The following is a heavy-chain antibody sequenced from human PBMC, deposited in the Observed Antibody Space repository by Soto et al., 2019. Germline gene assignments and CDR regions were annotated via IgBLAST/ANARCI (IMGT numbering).Heavy chain of an antibody. CDR1: GGSISSGGYY. Sequence: SETLSLTCTVSGGSISSGGYYWSWIRQHPGKGLEWFGYIYYSGSTYYNPSLKSRVTISVDTSKNQFSLKLSSVTAADTAVYYCASDREGYCSSTSCYPAGYFDYWGQGTLVTVSS. J-gene: IGHJ4*02. CDR3: ASDREGYCSSTSCYPAGYFDY. CDR2: IYYSGST. V-gene: IGHV4-31*03. D-gene: IGHD2-2*01.